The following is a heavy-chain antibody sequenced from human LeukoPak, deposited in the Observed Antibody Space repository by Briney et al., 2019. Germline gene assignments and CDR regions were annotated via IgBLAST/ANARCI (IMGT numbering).Heavy chain of an antibody. CDR3: ARVATTWTYYFDY. CDR2: IYSGGST. Sequence: GGSLRLSCAVSGFTLSSYSMNWVRQAPGKGLEWVSVIYSGGSTYYADSVKGRFIISRDNSKNTLYLQMNSLRAEDTAVYYCARVATTWTYYFDYWGQGTLVTVSS. J-gene: IGHJ4*02. D-gene: IGHD5-12*01. V-gene: IGHV3-53*01. CDR1: GFTLSSYS.